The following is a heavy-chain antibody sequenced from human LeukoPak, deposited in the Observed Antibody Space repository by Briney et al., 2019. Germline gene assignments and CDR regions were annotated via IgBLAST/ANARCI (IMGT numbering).Heavy chain of an antibody. J-gene: IGHJ4*02. CDR3: AKDGGLWVSAHWGDS. D-gene: IGHD7-27*01. Sequence: GGSLRLSCAASGFTFSSYTMSWVRQDPGKGLEWVSTITTSDGNTYYADSVKGRFTVSRDNSKNTLYLQMNSLRAEDTAVYYCAKDGGLWVSAHWGDSWGRGTLVTVSS. CDR1: GFTFSSYT. CDR2: ITTSDGNT. V-gene: IGHV3-23*01.